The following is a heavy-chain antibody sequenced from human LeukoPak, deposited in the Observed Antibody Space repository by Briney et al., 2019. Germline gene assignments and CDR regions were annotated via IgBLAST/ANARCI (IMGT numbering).Heavy chain of an antibody. J-gene: IGHJ6*02. Sequence: GGSLRLSCAASGFTFSSYAMSRVRQAPGKGLEWVAVISYDGSNKYYADSVKGRFTISRDNSKNTLYLQMNSLRAEDTAVYYCAKDRATGYCSSTSCRTSYYYGMDVWGQGTTVTVSS. CDR2: ISYDGSNK. CDR1: GFTFSSYA. V-gene: IGHV3-30*18. CDR3: AKDRATGYCSSTSCRTSYYYGMDV. D-gene: IGHD2-2*01.